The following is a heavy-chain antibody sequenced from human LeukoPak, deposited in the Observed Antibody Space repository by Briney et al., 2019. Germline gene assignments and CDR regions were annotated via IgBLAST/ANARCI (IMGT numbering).Heavy chain of an antibody. CDR1: GGSISEDY. Sequence: SSENLSFTCTVSGGSISEDYWSWIRQAPGRGREWIGYTYYTGSTTYSPSLKSRVTISVDTSKTQFYLKLRSVTAADTAVYYCARRRDYDVLTGPTYYFDSWGQGTLVTVSS. CDR3: ARRRDYDVLTGPTYYFDS. V-gene: IGHV4-59*08. CDR2: TYYTGST. D-gene: IGHD3-9*01. J-gene: IGHJ4*02.